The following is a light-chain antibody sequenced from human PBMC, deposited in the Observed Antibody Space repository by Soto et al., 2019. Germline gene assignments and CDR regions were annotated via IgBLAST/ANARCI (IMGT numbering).Light chain of an antibody. CDR3: SSFTSSSTLYV. CDR2: EVS. Sequence: QSALTQHASVSGSPGQSITISCTGTSSDVGGYNSVSWYQQHPGKAPKLMIYEVSNRPSGVSNRFSGSKSGNTASLTVSGLQAEDEADYYCSSFTSSSTLYVFGTGTKLTVL. CDR1: SSDVGGYNS. J-gene: IGLJ1*01. V-gene: IGLV2-14*01.